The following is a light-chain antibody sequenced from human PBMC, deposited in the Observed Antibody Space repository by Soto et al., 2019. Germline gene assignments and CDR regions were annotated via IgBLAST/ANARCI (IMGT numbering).Light chain of an antibody. CDR3: QQYGNSPS. V-gene: IGKV3-20*01. J-gene: IGKJ2*01. CDR2: GAS. CDR1: QRVSGSS. Sequence: VLTQSPGTLSLSPGDRATLSCRASQRVSGSSLAWYQQKPGQAPRLLIYGASNRSTGVPDRFSGSGSGADFALTISRLEPEDFAVYHCQQYGNSPSFGQGTKLEIK.